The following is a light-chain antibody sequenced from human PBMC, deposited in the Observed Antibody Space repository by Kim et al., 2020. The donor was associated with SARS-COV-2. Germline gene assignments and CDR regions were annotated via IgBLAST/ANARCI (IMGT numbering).Light chain of an antibody. J-gene: IGKJ4*01. CDR2: DAS. CDR1: QSVSSY. Sequence: LSPGERATPSCRASQSVSSYLAWYQQRPGQAPRLLIYDASNRATGIPARFSGSVSGIDFTLTISSLEPEDFAVYYCQQRSNWPPTFGGGTKVDIK. V-gene: IGKV3-11*01. CDR3: QQRSNWPPT.